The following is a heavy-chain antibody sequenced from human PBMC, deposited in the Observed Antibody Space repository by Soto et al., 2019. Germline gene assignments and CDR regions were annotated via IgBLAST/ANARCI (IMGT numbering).Heavy chain of an antibody. J-gene: IGHJ3*02. Sequence: GGSLRLSCVASGFTCSSYDMSWVRRAPGKGLEWVSTILVGGSTHYPDSVKGRFTISRDNSKNTVFMQMNSLTAGDTAVYYCAKATATGGGAFDICGQGTVVTVSS. CDR1: GFTCSSYD. CDR3: AKATATGGGAFDI. V-gene: IGHV3-23*01. D-gene: IGHD2-8*02. CDR2: ILVGGST.